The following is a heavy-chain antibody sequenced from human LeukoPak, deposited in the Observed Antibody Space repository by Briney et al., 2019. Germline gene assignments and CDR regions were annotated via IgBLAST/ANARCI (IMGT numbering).Heavy chain of an antibody. CDR3: ARVYGYSVPFDY. V-gene: IGHV3-30-3*01. J-gene: IGHJ4*02. D-gene: IGHD6-13*01. CDR2: ISYDGSNK. Sequence: GGSLRLSCAASGFTFSSYAMHWVRQAPGKGLEWVAVISYDGSNKYYADSVKGRFTISRDNSKNTLYLQMNSLRAEDTAVYYCARVYGYSVPFDYWGQGTLVTVSS. CDR1: GFTFSSYA.